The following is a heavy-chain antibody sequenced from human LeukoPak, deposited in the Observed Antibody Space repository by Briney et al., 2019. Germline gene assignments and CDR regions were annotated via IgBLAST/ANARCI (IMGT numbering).Heavy chain of an antibody. CDR2: ISYDGSNK. Sequence: GRSLRLSCAASGFTFSSYAMHWVRQAPGKGLEWVAVISYDGSNKYYADSVKGRFTISRDNSKNTLYLQMNSLRAEDTAVYYCAREFHRSAYDFWSGYYTGGFYYYGMDVWGQGTTVTVSS. D-gene: IGHD3-3*01. J-gene: IGHJ6*02. V-gene: IGHV3-30-3*01. CDR1: GFTFSSYA. CDR3: AREFHRSAYDFWSGYYTGGFYYYGMDV.